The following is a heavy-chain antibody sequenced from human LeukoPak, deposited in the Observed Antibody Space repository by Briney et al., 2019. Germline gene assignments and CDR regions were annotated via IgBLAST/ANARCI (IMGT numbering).Heavy chain of an antibody. D-gene: IGHD7-27*01. CDR3: RCLGIQVDY. CDR1: GGSFSGYY. V-gene: IGHV4-34*01. Sequence: SETLSLTCAVYGGSFSGYYWSWIRQPPGKGLEWIGEVNHSGSTNYNPSLKSRVTISVDTSKNQFSLKLSSVTAADTAVYYCRCLGIQVDYWGQGTLVTVSS. CDR2: VNHSGST. J-gene: IGHJ4*02.